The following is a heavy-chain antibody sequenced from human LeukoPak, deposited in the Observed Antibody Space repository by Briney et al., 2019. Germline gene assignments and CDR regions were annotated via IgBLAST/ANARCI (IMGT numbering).Heavy chain of an antibody. CDR2: INPNSGGT. V-gene: IGHV1-2*02. J-gene: IGHJ6*03. CDR1: GDTFSRYA. D-gene: IGHD3-10*01. CDR3: ARGSRYYYDSGSYYPSYYYMDV. Sequence: ASVKVSCKASGDTFSRYAISWVRQAPGQGLEWMAWINPNSGGTKYAQKFQGRVTMTRDTSISTAYMELSRLRSDDTAVYYCARGSRYYYDSGSYYPSYYYMDVWGTGTTVTVSS.